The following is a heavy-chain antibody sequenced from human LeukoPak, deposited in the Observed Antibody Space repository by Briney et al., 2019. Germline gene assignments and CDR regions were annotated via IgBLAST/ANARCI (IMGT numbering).Heavy chain of an antibody. V-gene: IGHV3-48*03. D-gene: IGHD3-22*01. CDR1: GFTFSSYE. CDR3: ARSLRRYYYDSSGYYGNFDY. CDR2: ISGSGYTI. J-gene: IGHJ4*02. Sequence: GGSLRLSCAASGFTFSSYEMNWVRQAPGKGLEWVSYISGSGYTIYYADSVKGRFTISRDNAKNSLYVQMNSLRAEDTAVYYCARSLRRYYYDSSGYYGNFDYWGQGTLVTVSS.